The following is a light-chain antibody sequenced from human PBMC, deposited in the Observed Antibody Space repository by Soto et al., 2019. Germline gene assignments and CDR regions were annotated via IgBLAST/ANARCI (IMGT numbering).Light chain of an antibody. CDR1: ETVSSSF. CDR2: AAS. J-gene: IGKJ4*01. Sequence: EIVLTQSPGTLSVSPGEKTSLSRRASETVSSSFLAWYQQKPGQAPRLLIYAASSRATGIPDRFSGSGSGTDFTLTISRLEPEDFAVYYCQQYFGAPLTFGGGTKVDIK. V-gene: IGKV3-20*01. CDR3: QQYFGAPLT.